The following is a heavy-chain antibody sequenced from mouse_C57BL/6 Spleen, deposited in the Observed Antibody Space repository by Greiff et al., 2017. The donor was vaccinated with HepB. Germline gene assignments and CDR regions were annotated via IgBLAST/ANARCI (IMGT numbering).Heavy chain of an antibody. D-gene: IGHD4-1*02. CDR3: ARSPQLGRDAMDY. Sequence: VQLVESGAELARPGASVKLSCKASGYTFTSYGISWVKQRTGQGLEWIGEIYPRSGNTYYNEKFKGKATLTADKSSSTAYMELRSLTSEDSAVYFCARSPQLGRDAMDYWGQGTSVTVSS. CDR1: GYTFTSYG. V-gene: IGHV1-81*01. J-gene: IGHJ4*01. CDR2: IYPRSGNT.